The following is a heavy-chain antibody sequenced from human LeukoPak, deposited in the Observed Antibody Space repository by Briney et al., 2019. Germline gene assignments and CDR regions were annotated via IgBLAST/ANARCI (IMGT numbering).Heavy chain of an antibody. J-gene: IGHJ4*02. V-gene: IGHV3-23*01. CDR2: ISGSGGST. CDR1: GFTFSSYA. CDR3: AKEGIVVVPAAIKEFDY. Sequence: PGGSLRLSRAASGFTFSSYAMSWVRQAPGKGLEWVSAISGSGGSTYYADSVKGRFTISRDNSKNTLYLQMNSLRAEDTAVYYCAKEGIVVVPAAIKEFDYWGQGTLVTVSS. D-gene: IGHD2-2*02.